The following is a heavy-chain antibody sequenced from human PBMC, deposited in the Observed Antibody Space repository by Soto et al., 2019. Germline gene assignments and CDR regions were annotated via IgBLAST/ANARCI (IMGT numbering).Heavy chain of an antibody. CDR3: VREGGHGGKFDY. D-gene: IGHD3-16*01. J-gene: IGHJ4*02. V-gene: IGHV1-2*04. Sequence: ASVKVSCKTSGYTFTGYIIHWVRQAPGQGLEWMGFISPKDGGTKSTQKFQGWVTMTRDTSIGTAYLELSRLTPDDTAVYFCVREGGHGGKFDYWGQGTLVTVSS. CDR2: ISPKDGGT. CDR1: GYTFTGYI.